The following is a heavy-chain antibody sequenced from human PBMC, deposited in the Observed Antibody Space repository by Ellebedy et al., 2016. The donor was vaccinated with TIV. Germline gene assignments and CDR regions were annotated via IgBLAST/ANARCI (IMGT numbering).Heavy chain of an antibody. V-gene: IGHV3-33*01. D-gene: IGHD3-22*01. CDR3: AGDPPHSGFDFDI. Sequence: PGGSLRLSCVASGFTFPTYAMHWVRQAPGKGLEWVAFLWYDGSNQHYADSVKGRFTISRDNSKNTVYLQMDSLRADDTAVYYCAGDPPHSGFDFDIWGQGTMVTVSS. CDR2: LWYDGSNQ. CDR1: GFTFPTYA. J-gene: IGHJ3*02.